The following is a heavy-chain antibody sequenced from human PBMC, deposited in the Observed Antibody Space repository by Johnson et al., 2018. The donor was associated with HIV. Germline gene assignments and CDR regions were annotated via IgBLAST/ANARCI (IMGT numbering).Heavy chain of an antibody. CDR2: VNSGGTT. CDR1: GFTFNYYW. J-gene: IGHJ3*02. D-gene: IGHD5-24*01. CDR3: ARACRDGYTCDAFDI. Sequence: VQLVESGGGVVQPGGSLRLSCAASGFTFNYYWMTWVRQAPGKGLESVSVVNSGGTTYYAGSVRGGFTVSRDNSKNTLYLQMNSLRAEDTALYYCARACRDGYTCDAFDIWGQGTLVTVSS. V-gene: IGHV3-66*01.